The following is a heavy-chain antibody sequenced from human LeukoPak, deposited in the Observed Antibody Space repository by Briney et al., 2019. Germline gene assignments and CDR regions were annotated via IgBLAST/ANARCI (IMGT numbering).Heavy chain of an antibody. CDR2: ISGSGGST. CDR3: AKDRGSDWKTFDY. J-gene: IGHJ4*02. Sequence: GGSLRLSCAASGFTFSSYAMSWARQAPGKGLEWVSVISGSGGSTYYADSVKGRFTISRDNSKNTLYLQMNSLRAEDTAVYYCAKDRGSDWKTFDYWGQGTLVTVSS. CDR1: GFTFSSYA. D-gene: IGHD6-19*01. V-gene: IGHV3-23*01.